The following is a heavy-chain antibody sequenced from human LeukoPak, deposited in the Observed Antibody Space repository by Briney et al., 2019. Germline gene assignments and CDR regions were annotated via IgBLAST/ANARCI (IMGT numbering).Heavy chain of an antibody. V-gene: IGHV4-4*09. CDR1: GGSIGSYY. CDR2: IYAGGKT. J-gene: IGHJ4*02. Sequence: SETLSLTCTVSGGSIGSYYWTWIRQAPGKGLEWIGYIYAGGKTRSSPSLESRVSISVDTSKSQFSLKLTSETAADTAAYYCARGVSGFWLSFDLWGQGALVSVSS. CDR3: ARGVSGFWLSFDL. D-gene: IGHD3-10*01.